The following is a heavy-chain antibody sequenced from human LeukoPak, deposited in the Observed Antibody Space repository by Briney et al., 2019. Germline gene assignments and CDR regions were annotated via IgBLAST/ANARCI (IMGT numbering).Heavy chain of an antibody. D-gene: IGHD3-16*02. J-gene: IGHJ4*02. Sequence: PSETLSLTCTVSGGSISSYYWSWIRQPPGKGLEWIGYIYYSGSTNYNPSLKSRVTISVDTSKNQFSLKLSSVTAADTAVYYCARSYYDYVWGSYRYVSPHFDYWGQGTLVTVSS. CDR1: GGSISSYY. V-gene: IGHV4-59*08. CDR3: ARSYYDYVWGSYRYVSPHFDY. CDR2: IYYSGST.